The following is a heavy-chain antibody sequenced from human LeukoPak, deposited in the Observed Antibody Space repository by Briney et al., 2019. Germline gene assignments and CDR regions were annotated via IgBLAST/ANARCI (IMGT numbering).Heavy chain of an antibody. V-gene: IGHV4-4*08. J-gene: IGHJ3*02. Sequence: PSETLSLTCTISGVPVRSFYWTWIRQTPGKGLEYIAYSYGGGSTNYLSSFKGRVTLFTDTSKSQFSLTLTSVTVADTGVYYCARRINAGAFDIWGQGTMVTVSS. CDR3: ARRINAGAFDI. CDR2: SYGGGST. CDR1: GVPVRSFY. D-gene: IGHD1-14*01.